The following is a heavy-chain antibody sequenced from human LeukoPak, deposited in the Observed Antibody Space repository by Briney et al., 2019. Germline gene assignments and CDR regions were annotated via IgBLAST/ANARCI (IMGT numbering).Heavy chain of an antibody. CDR1: GFTFDDYA. CDR3: AKPLAQDYVWGSYTGDYFVY. J-gene: IGHJ4*02. Sequence: PGGSLRLSCAASGFTFDDYAMHWVRQAPGKGLEWVSLISGDGGSTYYADSVKGRFTISRDNSKNSLYLQMNSLRTEDTAFYYCAKPLAQDYVWGSYTGDYFVYWGQGTLVTVSS. D-gene: IGHD3-16*01. V-gene: IGHV3-43*02. CDR2: ISGDGGST.